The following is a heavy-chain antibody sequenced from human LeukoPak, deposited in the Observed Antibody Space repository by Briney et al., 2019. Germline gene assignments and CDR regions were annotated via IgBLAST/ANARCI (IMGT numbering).Heavy chain of an antibody. CDR3: ASDRGYGELLYHWFDP. D-gene: IGHD3-10*01. V-gene: IGHV4-59*01. J-gene: IGHJ5*02. Sequence: SETLSLTCTVSGGSISSYYWSWIRQPPGKGLEWIGYIYYSGSTNYNPSLKSRVTISVDTSKNQFSLKLSSVTAADTAVYYCASDRGYGELLYHWFDPWGQGTLVTVSS. CDR2: IYYSGST. CDR1: GGSISSYY.